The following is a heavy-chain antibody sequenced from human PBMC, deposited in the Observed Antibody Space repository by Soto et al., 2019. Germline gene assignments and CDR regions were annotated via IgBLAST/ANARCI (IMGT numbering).Heavy chain of an antibody. V-gene: IGHV4-31*03. CDR2: IYYSGST. J-gene: IGHJ4*02. D-gene: IGHD3-10*01. Sequence: SATLSLTCPVSGGSISSGGYYWSWIRQHPGKGLEWIGYIYYSGSTYYNPSLKSRVTISVDTSKNQFSLKLSSVTAADTAVYYCARTGVTAIDYWGQGTLVTVSS. CDR1: GGSISSGGYY. CDR3: ARTGVTAIDY.